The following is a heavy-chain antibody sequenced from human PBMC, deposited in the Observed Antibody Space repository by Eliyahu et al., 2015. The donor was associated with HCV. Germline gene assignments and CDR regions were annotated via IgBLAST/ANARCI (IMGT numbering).Heavy chain of an antibody. J-gene: IGHJ4*02. V-gene: IGHV6-1*01. CDR2: TYYRSKWYN. CDR3: ARMVGATRDY. CDR1: XDXVXSNSAA. Sequence: QVQLQQSGPGLVKPSQTLXLTCXXXXDXVXSNSAAWNWIRQSPSRGLEWLGRTYYRSKWYNDYAVSVKSRISINPDTSKNQFSLQLNSVTPEDTAVYYCARMVGATRDYWGQGTLVTVSS. D-gene: IGHD1-26*01.